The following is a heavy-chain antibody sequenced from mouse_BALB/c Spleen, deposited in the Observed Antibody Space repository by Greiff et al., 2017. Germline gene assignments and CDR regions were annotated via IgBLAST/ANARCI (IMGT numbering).Heavy chain of an antibody. V-gene: IGHV1-80*01. D-gene: IGHD1-1*01. CDR3: ARRYYGSKYYAMDY. CDR2: IYPGDGDT. J-gene: IGHJ4*01. CDR1: GYAFSSYW. Sequence: VPLVESGAELVRPGSSVKISCKASGYAFSSYWMNWVKQRPGQGLEWIGQIYPGDGDTNYNGKFKGKATLTADKSSSTAYMQLSSLTSEDSAVYFCARRYYGSKYYAMDYWGQGTSVTVSS.